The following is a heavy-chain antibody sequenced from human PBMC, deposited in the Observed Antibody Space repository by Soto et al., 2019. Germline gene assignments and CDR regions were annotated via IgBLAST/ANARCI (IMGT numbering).Heavy chain of an antibody. Sequence: QVQLVESGGGVVQTGRSLRLSCAASGFTFSSYAIHWVRQAPGKGLELVAVISYDGSNKYYADSVKGRFTISRDNSKNTLYLQMNSLRAEDTAVYYCARDLYYYDSSGYHPGRPLDYWGQGTLVTVSS. J-gene: IGHJ4*02. CDR1: GFTFSSYA. V-gene: IGHV3-30-3*01. CDR2: ISYDGSNK. D-gene: IGHD3-22*01. CDR3: ARDLYYYDSSGYHPGRPLDY.